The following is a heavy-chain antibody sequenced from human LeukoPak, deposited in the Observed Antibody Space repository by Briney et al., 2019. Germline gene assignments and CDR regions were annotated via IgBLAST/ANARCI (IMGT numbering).Heavy chain of an antibody. CDR2: INHSGST. Sequence: SETLSLTCAVYGRSFSDYSWSWIRQPPGKGLEWIGEINHSGSTNYNPSLKSRVTISVDTSKNQFSLKLSSVTAADTAVYYCARKNYYDYGRNYYYYYGMDVWGQGTTVTVSS. CDR3: ARKNYYDYGRNYYYYYGMDV. V-gene: IGHV4-34*01. D-gene: IGHD3-22*01. CDR1: GRSFSDYS. J-gene: IGHJ6*02.